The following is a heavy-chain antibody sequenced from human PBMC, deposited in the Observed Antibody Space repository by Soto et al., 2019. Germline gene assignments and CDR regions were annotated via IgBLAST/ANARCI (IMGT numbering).Heavy chain of an antibody. D-gene: IGHD4-17*01. Sequence: EVQLLESGGDLVQPGRSLRLSCAASGFTFSGYAMSWVRQAPGQGLEWVSVIHGGGNSAYYADSVKGRFTISRDNSKNTLYLQMSSLRGEDTAVYYCAKNRDRVTTSWHFDYWGQGTLVTVSS. V-gene: IGHV3-23*01. CDR1: GFTFSGYA. CDR3: AKNRDRVTTSWHFDY. CDR2: IHGGGNSA. J-gene: IGHJ4*02.